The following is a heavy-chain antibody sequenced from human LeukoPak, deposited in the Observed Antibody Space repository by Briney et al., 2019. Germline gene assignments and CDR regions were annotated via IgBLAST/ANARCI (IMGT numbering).Heavy chain of an antibody. CDR3: AVGVSFDY. J-gene: IGHJ4*02. D-gene: IGHD3-16*01. CDR2: ITTAGDT. CDR1: GFTFSSSD. V-gene: IGHV3-13*01. Sequence: GGSPSLSCAASGFTFSSSDMHWVRQVTGKGLEWVSSITTAGDTYSPGSVRGRFTISRENAKNSFYLQMNSLRAEDTAVYYCAVGVSFDYWGQGTLVTVSS.